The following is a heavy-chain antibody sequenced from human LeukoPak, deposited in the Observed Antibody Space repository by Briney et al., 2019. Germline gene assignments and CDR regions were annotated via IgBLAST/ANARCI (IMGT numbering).Heavy chain of an antibody. CDR2: IHWNSGSI. D-gene: IGHD1-26*01. V-gene: IGHV3-9*01. Sequence: PGGSLSLSCAASGFTFADYAMHWVRQAPGKGLEWVSSIHWNSGSIGYADSVKGRFTISRDNAKNSLYLQMNSLTAEDTALYYCAKQYSGSYYSPLYFDYWGQGTLVTVSS. CDR1: GFTFADYA. J-gene: IGHJ4*02. CDR3: AKQYSGSYYSPLYFDY.